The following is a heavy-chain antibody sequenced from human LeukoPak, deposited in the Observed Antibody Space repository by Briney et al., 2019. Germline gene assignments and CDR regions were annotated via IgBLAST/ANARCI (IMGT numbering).Heavy chain of an antibody. J-gene: IGHJ2*01. Sequence: SETLSLTCAVSGGSISSSNWWSWVRQPPGKGLEWIGEIYHSGTANYNPSLKSRVTISVDKPKNQFSLKLSSVTAADTAVYFCAREGYDILTGYRYWFFDLWGRGTLVTVSS. V-gene: IGHV4-4*02. CDR1: GGSISSSNW. D-gene: IGHD3-9*01. CDR2: IYHSGTA. CDR3: AREGYDILTGYRYWFFDL.